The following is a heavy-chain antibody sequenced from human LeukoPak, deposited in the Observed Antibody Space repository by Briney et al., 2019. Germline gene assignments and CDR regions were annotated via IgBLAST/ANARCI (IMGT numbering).Heavy chain of an antibody. CDR1: GFTFSSYS. D-gene: IGHD2-15*01. Sequence: GGSLRLSCAASGFTFSSYSMNWVRQAPGKGLEWVSSIRSSSSYIYYADSVKGRFTISRDNAKNSLYLQMNSLRAEDTAVYYCARDPIRYCSGGSCHSDAFDIWGQGTMVTASS. CDR2: IRSSSSYI. J-gene: IGHJ3*02. V-gene: IGHV3-21*01. CDR3: ARDPIRYCSGGSCHSDAFDI.